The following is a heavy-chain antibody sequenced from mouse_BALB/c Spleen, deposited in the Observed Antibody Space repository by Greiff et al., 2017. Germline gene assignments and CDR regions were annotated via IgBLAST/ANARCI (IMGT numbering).Heavy chain of an antibody. CDR2: IWWNDDK. J-gene: IGHJ4*01. V-gene: IGHV8-8*01. Sequence: QVTLKVSGPGILQPSQTLSLTCSFSGFSLSTSGMSVGWIRQPSGKGLEWLAHIWWNDDKYYNPALKSRLTISKDTSNNQVFLKIASVVTADTATYYCARIYYRHAMDYWGQGTSVTVSS. D-gene: IGHD2-12*01. CDR3: ARIYYRHAMDY. CDR1: GFSLSTSGMS.